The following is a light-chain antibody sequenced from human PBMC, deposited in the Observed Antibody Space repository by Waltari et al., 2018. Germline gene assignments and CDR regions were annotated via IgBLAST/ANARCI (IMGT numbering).Light chain of an antibody. Sequence: QSMLTQSPSASGTPGQRVTISCSGGSSNIGTNTVTWYRQMPGKTPKLLSFSDSRRPSGVPDRLSASKSGTAASLVISELQSEDEADYYCAAWDDSLKAYVFGSGTKVSVL. CDR1: SSNIGTNT. CDR2: SDS. V-gene: IGLV1-44*01. CDR3: AAWDDSLKAYV. J-gene: IGLJ1*01.